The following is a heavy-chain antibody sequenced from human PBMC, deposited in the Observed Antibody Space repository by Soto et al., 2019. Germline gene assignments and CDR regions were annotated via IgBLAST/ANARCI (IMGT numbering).Heavy chain of an antibody. CDR1: GFTFSTYS. CDR3: AREYTAWPLAYGLGV. J-gene: IGHJ6*02. CDR2: ISSRSDI. V-gene: IGHV3-21*01. Sequence: GGSLRLSCVGSGFTFSTYSINWVRQAPGKGLEWVSSISSRSDIYYADSVKGRFTISRDNAKNSVSLQMNSLRAEDTAVYYCAREYTAWPLAYGLGVWGQGTTVTVSS. D-gene: IGHD2-2*02.